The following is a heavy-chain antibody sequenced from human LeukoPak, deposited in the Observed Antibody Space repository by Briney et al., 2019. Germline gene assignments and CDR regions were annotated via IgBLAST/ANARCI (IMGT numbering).Heavy chain of an antibody. V-gene: IGHV3-64*04. Sequence: GGSLRLSCSASGFTFSXXXXHWVRQAPGXXXXXXXXXSSNGGSTYYADSVXXRFTISRDSSKNTLYLQMNSLRAEDTAVYYCAKRADGSGPYYAFDFWGQGTLVTVSS. CDR2: XSSNGGST. J-gene: IGHJ3*01. D-gene: IGHD3-10*01. CDR1: GFTFSXXX. CDR3: AKRADGSGPYYAFDF.